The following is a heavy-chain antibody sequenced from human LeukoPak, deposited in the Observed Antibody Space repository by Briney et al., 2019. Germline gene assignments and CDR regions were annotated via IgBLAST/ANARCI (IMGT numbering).Heavy chain of an antibody. D-gene: IGHD2-21*02. V-gene: IGHV3-33*01. Sequence: GGSPRLSCAASGFTFSSYGMHWVRQAPGKGLEWVAVIWYDGSNKYYADSVKGRFTISRDNSKNTLYLQMNSLRAEDTAVYYCARDLCGGDCRSLDYWGQGTLVTVSS. CDR1: GFTFSSYG. CDR2: IWYDGSNK. CDR3: ARDLCGGDCRSLDY. J-gene: IGHJ4*02.